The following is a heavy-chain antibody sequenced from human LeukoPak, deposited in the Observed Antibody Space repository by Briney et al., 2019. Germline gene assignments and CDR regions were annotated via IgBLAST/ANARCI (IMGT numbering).Heavy chain of an antibody. CDR1: GFTFSSYG. D-gene: IGHD6-13*01. Sequence: GGSLRLSCAASGFTFSSYGMHWVRQAAGKGLEWVAVIWYDGSNKYYADSVKGRFTISRDNSKNTLYLQMNSLRAEDTAVYYCARDQRVAYSSSWYGGAFDIWGQGTMVTVSS. CDR2: IWYDGSNK. CDR3: ARDQRVAYSSSWYGGAFDI. J-gene: IGHJ3*02. V-gene: IGHV3-33*01.